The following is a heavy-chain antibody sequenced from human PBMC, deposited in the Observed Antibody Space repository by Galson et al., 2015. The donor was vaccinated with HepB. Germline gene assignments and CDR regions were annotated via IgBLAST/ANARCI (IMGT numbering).Heavy chain of an antibody. D-gene: IGHD3-10*01. CDR3: VKDLRSWFGESPPIGY. CDR2: ISSNGGST. V-gene: IGHV3-64D*06. CDR1: GFTFSSYA. J-gene: IGHJ4*02. Sequence: SLRLSCAASGFTFSSYAMHWVRQAPGKGLEYVSAISSNGGSTYYADSVRGRFTISRDNSKNTLYLQMSSLRAEDTAVYYCVKDLRSWFGESPPIGYWGQGTLVTVSS.